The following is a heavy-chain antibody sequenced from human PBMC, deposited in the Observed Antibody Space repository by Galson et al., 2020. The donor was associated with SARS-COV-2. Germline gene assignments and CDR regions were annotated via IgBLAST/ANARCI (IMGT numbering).Heavy chain of an antibody. CDR3: AKDSGGPTVIRYLYGMDV. D-gene: IGHD3-16*02. CDR1: GFTFSSHI. Sequence: TGGSLRLSCAASGFTFSSHIMSWVRQAPGKGLEWVSGIDGSGGTTYYADSVKGRFTISRDNSRNTLYLQLDNLRAEDTALYYCAKDSGGPTVIRYLYGMDVWGQGTTVTVSS. J-gene: IGHJ6*02. V-gene: IGHV3-23*01. CDR2: IDGSGGTT.